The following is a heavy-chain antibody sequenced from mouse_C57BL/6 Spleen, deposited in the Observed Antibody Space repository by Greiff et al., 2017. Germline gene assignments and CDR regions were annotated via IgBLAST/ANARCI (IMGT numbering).Heavy chain of an antibody. CDR3: ARLGIYYGSSLWYFDV. J-gene: IGHJ1*03. V-gene: IGHV5-6*01. Sequence: EVKLMESGGDLVKPGGSLKLSCAASGFTFSSYGMSWVRQTPDKRLEWVATISSGGSYTYYPDSVKGRFTISRDNAKNTLYLQMSSLKSEDTAMYYGARLGIYYGSSLWYFDVWGTGTTVTVSS. CDR1: GFTFSSYG. CDR2: ISSGGSYT. D-gene: IGHD1-1*01.